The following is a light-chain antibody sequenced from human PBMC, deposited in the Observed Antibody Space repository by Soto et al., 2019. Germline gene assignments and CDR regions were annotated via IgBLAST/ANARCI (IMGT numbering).Light chain of an antibody. V-gene: IGLV1-40*01. CDR2: NNN. CDR1: SSNIGSPYD. Sequence: QSALTQPPSVSGAPGQRVTISCTGSSSNIGSPYDVHWYQQHPGTAPKLLIYNNNIRPSGVPDRFSGSKSGTSASLAITGLQTEYEADSYCQSYDYSLTGSNVFGTGTKVTVL. CDR3: QSYDYSLTGSNV. J-gene: IGLJ1*01.